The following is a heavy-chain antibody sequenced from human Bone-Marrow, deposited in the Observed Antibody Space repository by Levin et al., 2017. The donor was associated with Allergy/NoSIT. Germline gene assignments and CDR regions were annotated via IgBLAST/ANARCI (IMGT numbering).Heavy chain of an antibody. D-gene: IGHD3-10*01. Sequence: PGGSLRLSCAASGFTFSKYWMNWVRQAPGKGLEWVANIKQDGSEKRYVDSVKGRFTISRDNAENSLDLQMDNLRVEDTAVYYCLMGGLDVWGQGTTVTVSS. CDR3: LMGGLDV. CDR1: GFTFSKYW. V-gene: IGHV3-7*01. CDR2: IKQDGSEK. J-gene: IGHJ6*02.